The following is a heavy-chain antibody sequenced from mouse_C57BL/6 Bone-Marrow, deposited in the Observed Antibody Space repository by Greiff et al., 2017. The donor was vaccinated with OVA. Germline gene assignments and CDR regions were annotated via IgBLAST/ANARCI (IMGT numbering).Heavy chain of an antibody. CDR2: IDPSDSYT. CDR1: GYTFTSYW. D-gene: IGHD2-4*01. Sequence: QVHVKQPGAELVRPGTSVKLSCKASGYTFTSYWMHWVKQRPGQGLEWIGVIDPSDSYTNYNQKFKGKATLTVATSSSTAYMQLSSLTSEDSAVYYCVYYDYDYYFDYWGQGTTLTVSS. V-gene: IGHV1-59*01. CDR3: VYYDYDYYFDY. J-gene: IGHJ2*01.